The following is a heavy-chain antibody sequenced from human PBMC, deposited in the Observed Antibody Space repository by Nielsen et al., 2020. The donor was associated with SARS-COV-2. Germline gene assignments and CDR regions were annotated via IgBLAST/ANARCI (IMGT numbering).Heavy chain of an antibody. V-gene: IGHV3-64*01. CDR1: GFSFSSYG. CDR3: ASDAFDI. J-gene: IGHJ3*02. Sequence: GGSLRLSCAASGFSFSSYGMHWVRQAPGKGLEYVSAISSDGGVTYYSNSVRGRFTISRDNPKNTPYLQMGSLRAEDMALYYCASDAFDIWGQGTMVTVSS. CDR2: ISSDGGVT.